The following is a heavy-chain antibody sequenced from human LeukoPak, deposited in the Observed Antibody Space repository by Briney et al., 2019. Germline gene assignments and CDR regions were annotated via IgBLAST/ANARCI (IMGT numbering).Heavy chain of an antibody. Sequence: PGGSLRLSCAASGFTFSSYAMSWVRQAPGKGLEWVSAISGSGGSTYYADSVKGRFTISRDNSKNTLYLQMNSLRAEDTAVYYCAKGRARWGSSSPYYFDYWGQGTLVTVSS. CDR2: ISGSGGST. CDR3: AKGRARWGSSSPYYFDY. CDR1: GFTFSSYA. V-gene: IGHV3-23*01. D-gene: IGHD6-6*01. J-gene: IGHJ4*02.